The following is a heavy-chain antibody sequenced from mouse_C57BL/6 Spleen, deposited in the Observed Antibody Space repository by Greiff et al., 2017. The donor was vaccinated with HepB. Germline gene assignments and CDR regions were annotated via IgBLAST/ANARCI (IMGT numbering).Heavy chain of an antibody. D-gene: IGHD2-14*01. CDR3: ARLGTSFAY. Sequence: DVKLQESGPEPVKPGASVKISCKASGYSFTGYYMNWVKQSPEKSLEWIGEINPSTGGTTYNQKFKAKATLTVDKSSSTAYMQLKSLTSEDSAVYYCARLGTSFAYWGQGTLVTVSA. CDR1: GYSFTGYY. V-gene: IGHV1-42*01. J-gene: IGHJ3*01. CDR2: INPSTGGT.